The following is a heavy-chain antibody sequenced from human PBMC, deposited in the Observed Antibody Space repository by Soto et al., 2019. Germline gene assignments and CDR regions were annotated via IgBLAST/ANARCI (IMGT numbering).Heavy chain of an antibody. CDR1: GFTFSSYG. CDR2: IWYDGSNK. Sequence: GGSLRLSCAASGFTFSSYGMHWVRQAPGKGLEWVAVIWYDGSNKYYADSVKGRFTISRDNSKDTLYLQMNSLRPEDTAVYYCARGAPCDGSGSYPDYGMDVWGQGTTVTVSS. V-gene: IGHV3-33*01. J-gene: IGHJ6*02. D-gene: IGHD3-10*01. CDR3: ARGAPCDGSGSYPDYGMDV.